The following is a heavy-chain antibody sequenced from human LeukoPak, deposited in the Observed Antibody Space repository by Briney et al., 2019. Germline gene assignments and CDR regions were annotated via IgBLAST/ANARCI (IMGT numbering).Heavy chain of an antibody. D-gene: IGHD2-15*01. CDR1: GFNVSSNY. CDR3: AKVYCSGGSCSAGIFDY. V-gene: IGHV3-23*01. CDR2: ISGSGGST. Sequence: GGSLRLSCAASGFNVSSNYMSWVPQAPGKGLEWVSAISGSGGSTYYADSVKGRFTISRDNSKNTLYLQMNSLRAEDTAVYYCAKVYCSGGSCSAGIFDYWGQGTLVTVSS. J-gene: IGHJ4*02.